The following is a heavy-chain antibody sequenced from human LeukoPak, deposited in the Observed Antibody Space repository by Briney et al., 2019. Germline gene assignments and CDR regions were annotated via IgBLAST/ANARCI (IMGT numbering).Heavy chain of an antibody. Sequence: GGSLRLSCAVSGFTFYDYAMHWVRQVPGKGLEWVSAISGSGGSTYYADSVKGRFTISRDNSKNTLYLQMNSLRAEDTAVYYCIRTGALSWYGGYWGQGTLVTVSS. D-gene: IGHD6-13*01. CDR2: ISGSGGST. CDR3: IRTGALSWYGGY. CDR1: GFTFYDYA. V-gene: IGHV3-23*01. J-gene: IGHJ4*02.